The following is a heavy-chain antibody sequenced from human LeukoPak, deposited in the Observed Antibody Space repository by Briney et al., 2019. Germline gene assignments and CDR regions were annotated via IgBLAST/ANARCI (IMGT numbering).Heavy chain of an antibody. CDR1: GYSFTSCD. D-gene: IGHD3-16*02. V-gene: IGHV1-8*01. Sequence: ASVKVSCKASGYSFTSCDINWVRQATGQGLEWMGWTNPNSGNTGYAQKFQGRVTMTRNTSISTAYMELSSLRSEDTAVYYCARCTPDYDYVWGSYRYPTGMDVWGQGTTVTVSS. J-gene: IGHJ6*02. CDR2: TNPNSGNT. CDR3: ARCTPDYDYVWGSYRYPTGMDV.